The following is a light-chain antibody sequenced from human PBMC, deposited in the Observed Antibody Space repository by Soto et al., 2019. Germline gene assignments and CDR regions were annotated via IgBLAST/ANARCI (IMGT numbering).Light chain of an antibody. J-gene: IGLJ1*01. V-gene: IGLV2-14*01. CDR2: DVS. CDR1: SSDFGGYNY. Sequence: QSALTQPASVSGSPGQSITISCTGTSSDFGGYNYVSWYQQHPGKAPKVLIYDVSNRPAGVSNRFSGSRSGNTASLTISGLQAEDEADYYCCSYTSSNSLIFGTGTKLTVL. CDR3: CSYTSSNSLI.